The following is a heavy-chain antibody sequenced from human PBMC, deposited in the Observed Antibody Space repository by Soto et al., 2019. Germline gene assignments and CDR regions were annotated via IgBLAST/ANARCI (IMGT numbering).Heavy chain of an antibody. J-gene: IGHJ4*02. D-gene: IGHD5-12*01. CDR1: GVTYSSSA. Sequence: QVQLVQSGAEVKKPGSSVKVSCKASGVTYSSSAISWVRQAPGQGLEGMGGINPILGTPDYAHKCQGRVTITADDSTSTIYMELGNLRSEDTALYFCTRGGVDVVATSAFDYWGQGTLVTVSS. CDR3: TRGGVDVVATSAFDY. V-gene: IGHV1-69*01. CDR2: INPILGTP.